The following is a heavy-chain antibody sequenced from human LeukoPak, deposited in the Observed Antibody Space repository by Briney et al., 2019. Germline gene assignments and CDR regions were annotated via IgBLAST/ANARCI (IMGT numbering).Heavy chain of an antibody. CDR2: IYYSGST. CDR3: ARDHYDSSGFDY. CDR1: GGSISSSSYY. J-gene: IGHJ4*02. D-gene: IGHD3-22*01. Sequence: SETLSLTCTVSGGSISSSSYYWGWIRQPPGKGLEWIGSIYYSGSTYYNPSLKSRVTISVDTSKNQFSLKLSSVTAADTAVYYCARDHYDSSGFDYWGQGTLVTVSS. V-gene: IGHV4-39*07.